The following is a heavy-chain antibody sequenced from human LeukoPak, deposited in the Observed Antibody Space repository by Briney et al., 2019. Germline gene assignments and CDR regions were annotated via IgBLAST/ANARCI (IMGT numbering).Heavy chain of an antibody. V-gene: IGHV3-53*01. CDR3: AREASSSSAY. CDR2: IYSGGST. Sequence: GGSLRLSCAASGFTFSSYAMSWVRQAPGKGLEWVSVIYSGGSTYYADSVKGRFTISRDNSKNTLYLQMNSLRAEDTAVYYCAREASSSSAYWGQGTLVTVSS. D-gene: IGHD6-6*01. J-gene: IGHJ4*02. CDR1: GFTFSSYA.